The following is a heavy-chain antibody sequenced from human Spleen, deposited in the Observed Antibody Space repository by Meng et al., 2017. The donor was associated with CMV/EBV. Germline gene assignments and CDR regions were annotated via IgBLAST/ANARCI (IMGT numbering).Heavy chain of an antibody. D-gene: IGHD3-10*01. CDR1: GDTFSSHA. CDR2: IMPIFGTT. J-gene: IGHJ3*02. Sequence: SVKVSCKASGDTFSSHAISWVRQAPGQGLEWMGGIMPIFGTTNYAQKFQDRVTITTDESTSTAYMELSSLRSEDTAVYYCARSRGDMLEWFGELLSRNAFDIWGQGTMVTVSS. V-gene: IGHV1-69*05. CDR3: ARSRGDMLEWFGELLSRNAFDI.